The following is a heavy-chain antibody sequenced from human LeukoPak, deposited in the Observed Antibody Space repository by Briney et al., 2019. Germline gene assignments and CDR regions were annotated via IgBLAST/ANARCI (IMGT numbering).Heavy chain of an antibody. CDR2: IKQDGSEK. CDR1: GFTFSSYW. CDR3: ARDRPTIIAGYFDY. Sequence: GGSLRLSCAASGFTFSSYWMSWVRQAPGKGLEWVANIKQDGSEKYYVDSVKGRFTISGDNAKNSLYLQMNSLRAEDTAVYYCARDRPTIIAGYFDYWGQGTLVTVSS. V-gene: IGHV3-7*01. D-gene: IGHD5-24*01. J-gene: IGHJ4*02.